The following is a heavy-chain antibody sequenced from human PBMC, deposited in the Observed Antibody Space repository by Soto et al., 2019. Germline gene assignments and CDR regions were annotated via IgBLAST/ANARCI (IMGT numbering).Heavy chain of an antibody. J-gene: IGHJ4*02. D-gene: IGHD3-3*01. CDR3: AASISIFGVVPF. CDR2: VYYSGST. CDR1: GGSVSRVSYY. Sequence: SETLSLTCNVSGGSVSRVSYYWSWIRQSPGKGLEWIGYVYYSGSTNYNPSLKSRVTISVDTSKNQFSLKLHSVTAADTAVYYCAASISIFGVVPFWGQGTLVTVSS. V-gene: IGHV4-61*01.